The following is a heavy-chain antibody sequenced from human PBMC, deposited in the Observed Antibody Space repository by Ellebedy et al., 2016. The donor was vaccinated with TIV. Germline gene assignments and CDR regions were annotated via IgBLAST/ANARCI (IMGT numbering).Heavy chain of an antibody. CDR3: ARGGETYFDEAFDI. J-gene: IGHJ3*02. D-gene: IGHD1-26*01. V-gene: IGHV3-23*01. CDR2: ISDVGGYT. Sequence: GESLKISCAASGFTFSSYAMAWVRQAPGKGLEWVSSISDVGGYTYSADSVKGRFIISRDNSKNMVYLQMKSLSAEDTAMYYCARGGETYFDEAFDIWGQGTMVTVSS. CDR1: GFTFSSYA.